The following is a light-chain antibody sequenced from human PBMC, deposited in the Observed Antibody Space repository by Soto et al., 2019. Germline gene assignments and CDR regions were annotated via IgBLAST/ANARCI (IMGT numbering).Light chain of an antibody. J-gene: IGKJ1*01. CDR1: RSVSDTL. V-gene: IGKV3-20*01. CDR2: GTS. Sequence: EIELTQSPGTLSLSPGERATLSCRADRSVSDTLLTWFQQKPGQAPRLLIFGTSNRAPGIPDRFSGSGSGTDFTLTISRLEPDDFAVYYCQHYGDSSWTFGQGTKVDIK. CDR3: QHYGDSSWT.